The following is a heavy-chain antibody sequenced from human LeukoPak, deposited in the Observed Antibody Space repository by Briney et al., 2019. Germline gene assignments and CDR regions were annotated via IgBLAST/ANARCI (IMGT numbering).Heavy chain of an antibody. CDR3: ARDFGCGGDCYQGYYFDY. Sequence: VASVKVSCKASGYTFTNYYVHWVRQAPGQGLEWMGGIIPIFGTANYAQKFQGRVTITADESTSTAYMELSSLRSEDTAVYYCARDFGCGGDCYQGYYFDYWGQGTLVTVSS. J-gene: IGHJ4*02. CDR1: GYTFTNYY. CDR2: IIPIFGTA. V-gene: IGHV1-69*13. D-gene: IGHD2-21*02.